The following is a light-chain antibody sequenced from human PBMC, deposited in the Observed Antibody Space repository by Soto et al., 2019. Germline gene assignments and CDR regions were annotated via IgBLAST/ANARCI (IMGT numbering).Light chain of an antibody. Sequence: AIQMTQSPSSLSASVGDRVTITYRASHGIRNDLGWYQQKPGKAPKLLIYAASSLQSGVPSRFSGSGSGTDVTLTISSLQPEDFATYYCLQDYNYPWTFGQGTKVDIK. V-gene: IGKV1-6*01. CDR1: HGIRND. J-gene: IGKJ1*01. CDR2: AAS. CDR3: LQDYNYPWT.